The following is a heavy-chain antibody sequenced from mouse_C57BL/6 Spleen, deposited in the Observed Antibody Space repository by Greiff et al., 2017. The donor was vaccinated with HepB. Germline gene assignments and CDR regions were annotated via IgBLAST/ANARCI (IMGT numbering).Heavy chain of an antibody. CDR3: ARSITTVVAPYWYFDV. CDR2: ISSGGDYI. V-gene: IGHV5S21*01. Sequence: EVQLVESGEGLVKPGGSLKLSCAASGFTFSSYAMSWVRQTPEKRLEWVAYISSGGDYIYYADTVKGRFTISRDNAKNTLFLQMTSLRSEDTAMYYCARSITTVVAPYWYFDVWGTGTTVTVSS. CDR1: GFTFSSYA. D-gene: IGHD1-1*01. J-gene: IGHJ1*03.